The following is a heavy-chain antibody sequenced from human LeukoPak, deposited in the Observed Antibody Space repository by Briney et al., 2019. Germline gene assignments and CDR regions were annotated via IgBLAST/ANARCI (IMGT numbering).Heavy chain of an antibody. CDR1: GYTFTSYD. J-gene: IGHJ5*02. V-gene: IGHV1-8*01. CDR3: AREALQGNWFDP. Sequence: ASVKVSCKASGYTFTSYDINWVRQAAGQGLEWMGWMNPNSGNTSYAQKFQGRVTMTRNTSISTAYMELSSLRSEDTAVYYCAREALQGNWFDPWGQGTLVTVSS. CDR2: MNPNSGNT.